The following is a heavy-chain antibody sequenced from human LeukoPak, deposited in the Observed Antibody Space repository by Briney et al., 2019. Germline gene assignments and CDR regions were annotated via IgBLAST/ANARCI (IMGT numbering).Heavy chain of an antibody. CDR1: GDSVSSNSAA. CDR3: ARGPSRDIYYYYYGMDV. V-gene: IGHV6-1*01. Sequence: SQTLSLTCAISGDSVSSNSAAWNWIRQSPSRGLERLGRTYYRSKWYNDYAVSVKSRITINPDTSKNQFSLQLNSVTPEDTAVYYCARGPSRDIYYYYYGMDVWGQGTTVTVSS. J-gene: IGHJ6*02. D-gene: IGHD2-2*01. CDR2: TYYRSKWYN.